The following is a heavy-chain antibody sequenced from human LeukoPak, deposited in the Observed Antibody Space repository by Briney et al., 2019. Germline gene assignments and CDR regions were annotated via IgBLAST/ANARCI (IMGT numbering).Heavy chain of an antibody. CDR3: ARENVDSNGMDV. CDR1: GFTFSSYW. D-gene: IGHD3/OR15-3a*01. V-gene: IGHV3-7*01. CDR2: IKQDGSEK. Sequence: PGGSLRLSCAASGFTFSSYWMGWVRQAPGKGLEWVANIKQDGSEKYFLDSVKGRFTISRDNAKNSLYLQMNSLRVEDTAVYYCARENVDSNGMDVWGQGTTVTVSS. J-gene: IGHJ6*02.